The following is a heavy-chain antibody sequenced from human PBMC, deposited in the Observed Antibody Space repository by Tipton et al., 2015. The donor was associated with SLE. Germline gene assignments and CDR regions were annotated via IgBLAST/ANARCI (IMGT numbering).Heavy chain of an antibody. D-gene: IGHD5-18*01. Sequence: GLVKPSETLSLTCTVSGDSISSYHYWSWVRQPPGKGLEWMGYISHSGSTNYNPALKSRVTISVDTSKNQFSLKLSSVTAADTAVYYCARAGLGYTYYYYMDVWGKGTTVTVSS. CDR2: ISHSGST. V-gene: IGHV4-59*01. J-gene: IGHJ6*03. CDR3: ARAGLGYTYYYYMDV. CDR1: GDSISSYHY.